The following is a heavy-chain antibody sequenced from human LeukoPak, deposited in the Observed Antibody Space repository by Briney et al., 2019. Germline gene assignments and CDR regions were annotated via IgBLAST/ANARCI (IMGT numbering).Heavy chain of an antibody. D-gene: IGHD6-19*01. J-gene: IGHJ6*02. CDR1: GYTFTSYA. V-gene: IGHV1-3*01. CDR3: ARDLGSGWGGYYYGMDV. Sequence: GASVKVSCKASGYTFTSYAMHWVRQAPGQRLEWMGWSNAGNGNTKYSQKFQGRVTITRDTPASTAYMELSSLRSEDTAVYYCARDLGSGWGGYYYGMDVWGQGTTVTVSS. CDR2: SNAGNGNT.